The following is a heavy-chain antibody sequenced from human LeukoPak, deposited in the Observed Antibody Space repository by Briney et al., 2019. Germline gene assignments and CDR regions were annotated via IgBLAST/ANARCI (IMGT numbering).Heavy chain of an antibody. D-gene: IGHD3-22*01. J-gene: IGHJ4*02. CDR2: INPNSGGT. CDR1: GYTFTGYY. CDR3: ARAPYYDSSGYHY. V-gene: IGHV1-2*02. Sequence: ASVKVSCKASGYTFTGYYMHWVRQAPGQGLEWMGWINPNSGGTNYAQKFQGRVTMTRDTSISTAYMELSRLRSEDTAVYYCARAPYYDSSGYHYWGQGTLVTVSS.